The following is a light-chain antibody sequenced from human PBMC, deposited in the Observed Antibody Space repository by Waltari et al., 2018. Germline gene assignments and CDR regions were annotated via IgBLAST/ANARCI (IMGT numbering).Light chain of an antibody. Sequence: QSALTQPASVSGSPGQPITISCTGSSNNVGNYNLVSWYRQYPGKAPKLMMYDDTKRPSGVTNRVSGSKSGDTACLRISGPQAEDEADYYCCSYAGSSTYVFVAGTKVTVL. CDR1: SNNVGNYNL. V-gene: IGLV2-23*01. CDR3: CSYAGSSTYV. CDR2: DDT. J-gene: IGLJ3*02.